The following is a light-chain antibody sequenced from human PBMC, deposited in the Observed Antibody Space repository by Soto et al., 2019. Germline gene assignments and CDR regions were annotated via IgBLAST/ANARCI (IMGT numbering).Light chain of an antibody. V-gene: IGKV1-39*01. CDR2: AAS. CDR3: QQSYSTLLLT. CDR1: QSISSS. J-gene: IGKJ4*01. Sequence: DIQMHQSPSSLSASVGDRVTITCRASQSISSSLNWYQQKPGKAPKLLIYAASSLQSGVPSRFSGRGSGTDFTLTISSLQPEDFATYYCQQSYSTLLLTFGGGTKVEIK.